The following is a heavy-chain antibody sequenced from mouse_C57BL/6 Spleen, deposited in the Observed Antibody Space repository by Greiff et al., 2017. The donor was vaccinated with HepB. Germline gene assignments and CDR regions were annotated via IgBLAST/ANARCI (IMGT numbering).Heavy chain of an antibody. CDR2: ISYDGSN. CDR1: GYSITSGYY. CDR3: ARDNDGYYENVVY. J-gene: IGHJ2*01. D-gene: IGHD2-3*01. Sequence: EVKLQESGPGLVKPSQSLSLTCSVTGYSITSGYYWNWIRQFPGNKLEWMGYISYDGSNNYNPSLKNRIPITRDTSKNQFFLKLNSVTTEDTATYYCARDNDGYYENVVYWGQGTTLTVSS. V-gene: IGHV3-6*01.